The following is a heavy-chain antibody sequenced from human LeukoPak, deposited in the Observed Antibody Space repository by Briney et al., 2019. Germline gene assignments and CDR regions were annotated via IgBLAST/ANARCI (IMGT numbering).Heavy chain of an antibody. D-gene: IGHD2-2*02. CDR2: ISGSGGST. Sequence: PGGSLRLSCAASGFTFSSYAMSWVRQAPGKGLEWVSAISGSGGSTYYADSVKGRFTISRDNSKNTLYLQMSSLRAEDTAVYYCAKDRGVVVPAAIPLSPDYWGQGTLVTVSS. CDR1: GFTFSSYA. J-gene: IGHJ4*02. V-gene: IGHV3-23*01. CDR3: AKDRGVVVPAAIPLSPDY.